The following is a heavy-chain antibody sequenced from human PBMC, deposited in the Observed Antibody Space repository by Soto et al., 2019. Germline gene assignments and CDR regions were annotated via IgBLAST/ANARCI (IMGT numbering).Heavy chain of an antibody. CDR2: ISGSGGST. CDR1: GFTFSSYA. J-gene: IGHJ4*02. V-gene: IGHV3-23*01. CDR3: AQDLGPTIAVAGT. Sequence: EVQLLESGGGLVQPGGSLRLSCAASGFTFSSYAMSWVRQAPGKGLEWVSAISGSGGSTYYADSVKGRFTISRDNSKNTLYLQRNSLGAEDTAVYYCAQDLGPTIAVAGTWGQGTLVTVSS. D-gene: IGHD6-19*01.